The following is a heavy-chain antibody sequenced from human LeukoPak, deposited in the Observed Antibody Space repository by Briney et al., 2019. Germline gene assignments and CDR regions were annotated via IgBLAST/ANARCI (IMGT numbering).Heavy chain of an antibody. J-gene: IGHJ4*02. Sequence: APVKVSCKASGYTFTSYGVSWVRQAPGQGLEWMGWISAYNGNTNYAQKLQGRVTMTTDTSTSTAYMELRSLRSDDTAVYYCARDASYFPLDYWGQGTLVTVSS. CDR2: ISAYNGNT. D-gene: IGHD2/OR15-2a*01. CDR1: GYTFTSYG. V-gene: IGHV1-18*01. CDR3: ARDASYFPLDY.